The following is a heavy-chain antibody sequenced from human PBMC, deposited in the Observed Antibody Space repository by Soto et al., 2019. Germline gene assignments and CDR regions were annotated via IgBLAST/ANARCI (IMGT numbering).Heavy chain of an antibody. Sequence: EVQLVESGGGLVQPGRSLGLSCAASGFTFDDYAMHWVRQAPGKGLEWVSGISWNSGSIGYADSVKGRFTISRDNAKNSLYLQMNSLRAEDTALYYCAKDHQQLGGVIDYWGQGTLVTVSS. J-gene: IGHJ4*02. CDR1: GFTFDDYA. V-gene: IGHV3-9*01. CDR2: ISWNSGSI. D-gene: IGHD6-13*01. CDR3: AKDHQQLGGVIDY.